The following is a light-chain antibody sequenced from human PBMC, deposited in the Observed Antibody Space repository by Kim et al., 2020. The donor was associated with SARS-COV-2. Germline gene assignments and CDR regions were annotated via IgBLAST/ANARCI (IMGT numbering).Light chain of an antibody. CDR1: SSDFGRYNR. CDR2: EVT. J-gene: IGLJ1*01. CDR3: SSYTTSNTFV. V-gene: IGLV2-18*02. Sequence: QSALTQPPSVSGSPGQSVTISCTGTSSDFGRYNRVSWYQQPPGTAPKLIIYEVTNRPSGVPDRFSRSKSGNTASLTISGLQAEDEADYFCSSYTTSNTFVFGTGAKVTVL.